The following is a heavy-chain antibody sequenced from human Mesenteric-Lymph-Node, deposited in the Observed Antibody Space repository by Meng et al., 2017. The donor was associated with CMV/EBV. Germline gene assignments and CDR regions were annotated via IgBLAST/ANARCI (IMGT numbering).Heavy chain of an antibody. J-gene: IGHJ2*01. CDR2: IYWDDDK. CDR3: ARLGRYYDIMNGYSSYWYFDL. Sequence: GVGVGWIRQPPGKALEWLALIYWDDDKRYSPSLKSRFTITKDTSKKQVVLTMTNMDPVDTATYYCARLGRYYDIMNGYSSYWYFDLWGRGTLVTVSS. CDR1: GVG. V-gene: IGHV2-5*02. D-gene: IGHD3-9*01.